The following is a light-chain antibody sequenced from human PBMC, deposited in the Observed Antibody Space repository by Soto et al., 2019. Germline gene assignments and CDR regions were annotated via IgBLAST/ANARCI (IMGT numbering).Light chain of an antibody. CDR2: GAS. V-gene: IGKV1-16*02. CDR1: QGISSN. J-gene: IGKJ3*01. CDR3: QQYKSYPFT. Sequence: DIQMTQSPSSLSASVGDRVSITCRASQGISSNLAWFQQKPGKAPKSLIYGASILQNGVPSKFSGSGSGTDFTLTISSLQPEYFATYSCQQYKSYPFTFGPGTKVDIK.